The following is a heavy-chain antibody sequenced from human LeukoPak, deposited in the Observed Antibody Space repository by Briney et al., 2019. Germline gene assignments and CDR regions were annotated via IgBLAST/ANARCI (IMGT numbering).Heavy chain of an antibody. Sequence: ASVKVSCKASGYTFTSYDINWVRQATGQGLEWMGWMNPNSGNTGYAQKFQGRVTITRNTSISTAYMELSSLRSEDTAVYYCASRIVGATDDAFDIWGQGTMVTVSS. V-gene: IGHV1-8*03. CDR3: ASRIVGATDDAFDI. CDR2: MNPNSGNT. J-gene: IGHJ3*02. D-gene: IGHD1-26*01. CDR1: GYTFTSYD.